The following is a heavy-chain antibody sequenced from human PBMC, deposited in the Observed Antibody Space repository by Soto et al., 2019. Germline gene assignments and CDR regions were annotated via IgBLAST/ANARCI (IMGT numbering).Heavy chain of an antibody. CDR2: SNHSGST. V-gene: IGHV4-34*01. CDR1: GGSFSGYY. D-gene: IGHD6-19*01. Sequence: QVQLQQWGAGLLKPSETLSLTCAVYGGSFSGYYWSWIRQPPGKGLEWIGESNHSGSTNYNPSLKSRVTISVDTSKNQFSLQLSSVTAADTAVYYCARTLRRNAIAVAGRGFDYWGQGTLVTVSS. J-gene: IGHJ4*02. CDR3: ARTLRRNAIAVAGRGFDY.